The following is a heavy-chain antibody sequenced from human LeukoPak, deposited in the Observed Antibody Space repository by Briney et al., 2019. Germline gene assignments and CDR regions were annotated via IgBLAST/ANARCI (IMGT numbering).Heavy chain of an antibody. V-gene: IGHV3-23*01. CDR3: AKRSGSYGPFDY. J-gene: IGHJ4*02. CDR1: GFTLTSYA. CDR2: LSGSGGST. Sequence: GGSLRLSCAAPGFTLTSYAMTWVRQAPGKGLEWVSALSGSGGSTYCADSVKGRFTISRDNSKNTLYLQMNSLRADDTAVYYCAKRSGSYGPFDYWGQGILVTVSS. D-gene: IGHD3-10*01.